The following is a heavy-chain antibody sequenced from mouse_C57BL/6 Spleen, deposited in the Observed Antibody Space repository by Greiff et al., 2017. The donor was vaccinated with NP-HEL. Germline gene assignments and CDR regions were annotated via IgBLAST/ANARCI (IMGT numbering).Heavy chain of an antibody. D-gene: IGHD1-3*01. CDR3: ARDRGPYRYFDY. J-gene: IGHJ2*01. CDR2: ISDGGSYT. V-gene: IGHV5-4*01. Sequence: EVKLVESGGGLVKPGGSLKLSCAASGFTFSSYAMSWVRQTPEKRLEWVATISDGGSYTYYPDNVKGRFTISRDNAKNNLYLQMSHLKSEDTAMYYCARDRGPYRYFDYWGQGTTLTVSS. CDR1: GFTFSSYA.